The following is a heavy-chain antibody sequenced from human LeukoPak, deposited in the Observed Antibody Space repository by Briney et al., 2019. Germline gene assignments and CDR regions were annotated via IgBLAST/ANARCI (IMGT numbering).Heavy chain of an antibody. Sequence: SETLSLTCTVSGGSISSSSSFYWGWIRQPPGKGLEWIGSIYYSGGTYYNPSLKSRVTISVDTSNNQFSLKLSSVTAADTAVYYCAREAPPGPGPGLVIGVYDYWGQGTLVTVSS. J-gene: IGHJ4*02. CDR2: IYYSGGT. V-gene: IGHV4-39*02. D-gene: IGHD3/OR15-3a*01. CDR1: GGSISSSSSFY. CDR3: AREAPPGPGPGLVIGVYDY.